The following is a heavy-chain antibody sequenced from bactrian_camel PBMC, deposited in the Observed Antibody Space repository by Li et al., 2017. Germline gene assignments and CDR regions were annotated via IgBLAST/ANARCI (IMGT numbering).Heavy chain of an antibody. J-gene: IGHJ4*01. CDR1: GYTAKYMC. CDR2: INTGGVGAP. D-gene: IGHD3*01. Sequence: QVQLVESGGGSVQAGGSLRLSCVVSGYTAKYMCMAWFRQAPGKQREGVAAINTGGVGAPVYADSVKGRFTISRDNRKSTLYLQMNGLKPEDAAMYYCATDRTAHSAYFCTRARVVHHWGQGTQVTV. V-gene: IGHV3S54*01. CDR3: ATDRTAHSAYFCTRARVVHH.